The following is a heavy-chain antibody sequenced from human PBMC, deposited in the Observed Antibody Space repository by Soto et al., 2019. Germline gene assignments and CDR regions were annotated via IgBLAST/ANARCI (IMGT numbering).Heavy chain of an antibody. CDR2: IDYGGTI. J-gene: IGHJ4*02. V-gene: IGHV4-39*01. CDR3: ARHVHNQGYEYYFAS. Sequence: PSXTLSLTCNASGASISSSPYAWGWIRQSAGKGLEWIGTIDYGGTIYYNPSLKSRITISLDTSKNQISLRLSSVTAADTAVYYCARHVHNQGYEYYFASWGQGTLVTVSS. D-gene: IGHD3-3*01. CDR1: GASISSSPYA.